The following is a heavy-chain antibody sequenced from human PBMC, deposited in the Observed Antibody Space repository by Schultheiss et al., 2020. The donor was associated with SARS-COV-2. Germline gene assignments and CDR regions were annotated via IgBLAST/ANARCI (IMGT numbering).Heavy chain of an antibody. D-gene: IGHD3-22*01. J-gene: IGHJ4*02. CDR1: GYTFTSYG. V-gene: IGHV1-18*01. CDR2: ISTYNANT. CDR3: ARNGAARDGSGFFFGF. Sequence: ASVKVSCKASGYTFTSYGISWVRQAPGQGLEWMGRISTYNANTDFAQKFQGRVTLTADTSTSTDYMELRSLRSDDTAVYFCARNGAARDGSGFFFGFWGQGTLVTVSS.